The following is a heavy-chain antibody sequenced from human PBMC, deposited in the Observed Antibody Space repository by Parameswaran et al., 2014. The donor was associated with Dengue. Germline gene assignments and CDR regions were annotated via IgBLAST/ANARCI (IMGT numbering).Heavy chain of an antibody. D-gene: IGHD1-26*01. Sequence: RWIRQPPGKGLEWIGYIYYSGSTNYNPSLKSRVTISVDTSKNQFSLKLSSVTAADTAVYYCARGWSSGSAFDIWGQGTMVTVSS. CDR3: ARGWSSGSAFDI. V-gene: IGHV4-59*12. J-gene: IGHJ3*02. CDR2: IYYSGST.